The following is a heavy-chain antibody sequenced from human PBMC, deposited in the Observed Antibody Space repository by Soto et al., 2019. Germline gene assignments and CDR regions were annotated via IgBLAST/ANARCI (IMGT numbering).Heavy chain of an antibody. V-gene: IGHV4-34*01. D-gene: IGHD6-13*01. CDR3: ARGGWQQLVPYYYYYMDV. J-gene: IGHJ6*03. Sequence: PSETLSLTCAVYGGSFSGYYWSWIRQPPGKGLEWIGEINHSGSTNYNPSLKSRVTISVDTSKNQFSLKLSSVTAADTAVYYCARGGWQQLVPYYYYYMDVWGKGTTVTVSS. CDR2: INHSGST. CDR1: GGSFSGYY.